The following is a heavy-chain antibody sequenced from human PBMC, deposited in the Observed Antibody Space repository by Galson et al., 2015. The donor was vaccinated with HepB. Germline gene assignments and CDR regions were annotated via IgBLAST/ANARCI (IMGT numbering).Heavy chain of an antibody. J-gene: IGHJ4*02. V-gene: IGHV3-21*04. CDR3: AKKGKYYYDSSGYYYDY. Sequence: SLRLSCAASGFTFSTSSMNWVRQAPGKGLEWVSIISTSSTYIYYADSVKGRFTISRDNSKNTLYLQMNSLRAEDTAVYYCAKKGKYYYDSSGYYYDYWGQGTLVTVSS. CDR2: ISTSSTYI. CDR1: GFTFSTSS. D-gene: IGHD3-22*01.